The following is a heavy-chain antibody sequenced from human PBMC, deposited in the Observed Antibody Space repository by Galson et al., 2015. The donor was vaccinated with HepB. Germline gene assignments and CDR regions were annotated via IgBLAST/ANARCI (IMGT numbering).Heavy chain of an antibody. CDR2: ISYDGSNK. V-gene: IGHV3-30*18. CDR1: GFTFSSYG. Sequence: FLRLSCAASGFTFSSYGTHWVRQAPGKGLEWVAVISYDGSNKYYADSVKGRFTISRDNSKNTLYLQMNSLRAEDTAVYYCAKDMVVLRYFDWLFSPHVNFDYWGQGTLVTVSS. D-gene: IGHD3-9*01. CDR3: AKDMVVLRYFDWLFSPHVNFDY. J-gene: IGHJ4*02.